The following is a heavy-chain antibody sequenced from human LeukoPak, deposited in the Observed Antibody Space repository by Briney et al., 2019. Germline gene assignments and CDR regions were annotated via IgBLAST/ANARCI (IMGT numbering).Heavy chain of an antibody. CDR1: GFTFSSYW. J-gene: IGHJ3*02. D-gene: IGHD3-10*01. Sequence: PGGSLRLSCAASGFTFSSYWMSWVRQAPGKGLEWVANIKQDGSEKYYVDSVKGRFTISRDNAKNSLYLQMNSLRAEDTAVYYCARVLRSYGSVAFDIWGQGTMVTVSS. V-gene: IGHV3-7*01. CDR2: IKQDGSEK. CDR3: ARVLRSYGSVAFDI.